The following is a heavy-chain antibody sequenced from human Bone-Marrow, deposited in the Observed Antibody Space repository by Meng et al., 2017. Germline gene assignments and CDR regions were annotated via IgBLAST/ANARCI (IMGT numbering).Heavy chain of an antibody. CDR2: ISWNSGSI. CDR1: GFTFDDYA. J-gene: IGHJ4*02. Sequence: SLKISCAASGFTFDDYALHWVRQAPGKGLEWVSGISWNSGSIGYADSVKGRFTISRDNAKNSLYLQMNSLRAEYTALYYCAKQVRTYYDILTGSYWGEWYFDYWGQGTLVTVSS. CDR3: AKQVRTYYDILTGSYWGEWYFDY. V-gene: IGHV3-9*01. D-gene: IGHD3-9*01.